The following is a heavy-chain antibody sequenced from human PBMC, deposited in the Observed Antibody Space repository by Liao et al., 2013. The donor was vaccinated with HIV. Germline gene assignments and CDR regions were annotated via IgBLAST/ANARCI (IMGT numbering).Heavy chain of an antibody. D-gene: IGHD4-23*01. Sequence: VQLQESGPGLLRPSEALSLTCTVSGGSMSDYYWNWIRQSPGKGLEWIAYVSDSGSTISVDTTRNRFSLELSSVTAADTAVYYCARGGGGKGFDSWGQGILVTVSS. CDR2: VSDSG. V-gene: IGHV4-59*01. CDR3: ARGGGGKGFDS. CDR1: GGSMSDYY. J-gene: IGHJ4*02.